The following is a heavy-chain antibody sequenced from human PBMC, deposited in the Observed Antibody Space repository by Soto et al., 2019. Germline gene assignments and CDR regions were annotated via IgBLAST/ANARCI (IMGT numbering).Heavy chain of an antibody. CDR2: IYYSGST. V-gene: IGHV4-59*01. D-gene: IGHD4-17*01. CDR1: GGSISSYY. J-gene: IGHJ3*02. Sequence: QVQLQESGPGLVKPSETLSLTCTVSGGSISSYYWSWIRQPPGKGLESIGYIYYSGSTNYNPSLKSRVTISVDTSKNQFSLKLSSVTAADTAVYYCARATTVVTQDSKDAFDIWGQGTMVTVSS. CDR3: ARATTVVTQDSKDAFDI.